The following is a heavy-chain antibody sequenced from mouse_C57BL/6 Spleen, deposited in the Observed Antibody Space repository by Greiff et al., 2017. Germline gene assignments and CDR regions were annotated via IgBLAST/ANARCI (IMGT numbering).Heavy chain of an antibody. CDR2: INPNNGGT. CDR1: GYTFTDYN. D-gene: IGHD1-1*01. V-gene: IGHV1-22*01. CDR3: ASPSTVVATPFAY. Sequence: EVQLQQSGPELVKPGASVKMSCKASGYTFTDYNMHWVKQSHGKSLEWIGYINPNNGGTSYNQKFKGKATLTVNKSSSTAYMELRSLTSEDSAVYYCASPSTVVATPFAYWCQGTLVTVSA. J-gene: IGHJ3*01.